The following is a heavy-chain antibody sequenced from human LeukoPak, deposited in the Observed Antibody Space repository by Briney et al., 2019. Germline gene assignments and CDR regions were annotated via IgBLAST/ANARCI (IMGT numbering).Heavy chain of an antibody. J-gene: IGHJ3*02. Sequence: SETLSLTCTVSGGSISSSSYYWGWIRQPPGKGLEWIGSIYYSGSTYYNPSLKSRVTISVDTSKNQFSLKLSSVTAADTAVYYCARRLQRVPRAFDIWGQGTMVTVSS. CDR2: IYYSGST. D-gene: IGHD3-10*01. V-gene: IGHV4-39*01. CDR3: ARRLQRVPRAFDI. CDR1: GGSISSSSYY.